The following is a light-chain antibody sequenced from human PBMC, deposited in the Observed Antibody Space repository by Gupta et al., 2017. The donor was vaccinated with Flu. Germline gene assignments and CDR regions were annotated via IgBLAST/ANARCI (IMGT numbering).Light chain of an antibody. CDR2: LGS. CDR1: QSRLHRNGNNY. V-gene: IGKV2-28*01. J-gene: IGKJ2*01. Sequence: IEMVQSAPTLPVTPCEPESLSCRSSQSRLHRNGNNYLDGYLQKHGQSPPRLIYLGSNRASGVPERWCGSGSGTEFTLKISRVEADDVWVDYCMQALKTPPMYTCGQGTKLEIK. CDR3: MQALKTPPMYT.